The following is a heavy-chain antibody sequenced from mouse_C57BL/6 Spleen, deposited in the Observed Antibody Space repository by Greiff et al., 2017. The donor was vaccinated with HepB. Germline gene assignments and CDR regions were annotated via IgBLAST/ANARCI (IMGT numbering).Heavy chain of an antibody. CDR1: GYTFTSYW. Sequence: VQLQQSGAELVKPGASVKMSCKASGYTFTSYWITWVKQRPGQGLEWIGDIYPGSGSTNYNEKFKSKATLTVDTSSSTAYMQLSSLTSEDSAVYYCARETTVVERLLAYWGQGTLVTVSA. CDR2: IYPGSGST. V-gene: IGHV1-55*01. J-gene: IGHJ3*01. CDR3: ARETTVVERLLAY. D-gene: IGHD1-1*01.